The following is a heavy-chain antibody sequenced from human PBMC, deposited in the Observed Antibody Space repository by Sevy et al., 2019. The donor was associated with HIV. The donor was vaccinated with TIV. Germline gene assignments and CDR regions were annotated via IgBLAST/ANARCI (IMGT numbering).Heavy chain of an antibody. CDR1: GFTFRTYA. J-gene: IGHJ6*02. CDR2: ISGSGGDT. D-gene: IGHD3-22*01. Sequence: GGSLRLTCAASGFTFRTYAMSWVRQAPGKGLEWVSDISGSGGDTYYADSVKGRFTISIDNSKNTLYLQMSSLRAEDTAVYYCAKDAYYYDGSGYSMSQWYYGMDVWGQGTTVTVSS. CDR3: AKDAYYYDGSGYSMSQWYYGMDV. V-gene: IGHV3-23*01.